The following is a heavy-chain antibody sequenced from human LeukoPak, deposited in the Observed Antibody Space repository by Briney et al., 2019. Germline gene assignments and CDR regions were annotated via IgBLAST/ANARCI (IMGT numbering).Heavy chain of an antibody. CDR3: ARGPVSTVATAFDY. V-gene: IGHV4-59*01. Sequence: SETLSLTCPVSGGSISSYYWSWIRQPPGKGLEWIGYIYYSGSTNYNPSLKSRVTISVDTSKNQFSLKLSSVTAADTAVYYCARGPVSTVATAFDYWGQGTLVTVSS. CDR2: IYYSGST. J-gene: IGHJ4*02. CDR1: GGSISSYY. D-gene: IGHD4-17*01.